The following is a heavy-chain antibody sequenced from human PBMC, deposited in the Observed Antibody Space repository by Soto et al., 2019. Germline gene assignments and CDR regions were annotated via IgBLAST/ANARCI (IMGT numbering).Heavy chain of an antibody. Sequence: EVQLVESGGGLVQPGGSLRLSCAASGFTFSSYSMNWVRQAPGKGLEWVSYISSSSSTIYYADSVKGRFTMSRDNAKSSLYLQMNRLRDEDTAVYYCARGRSDRPQYFDPWGQGTLVTVSS. CDR1: GFTFSSYS. J-gene: IGHJ5*02. CDR3: ARGRSDRPQYFDP. V-gene: IGHV3-48*02. CDR2: ISSSSSTI. D-gene: IGHD3-16*01.